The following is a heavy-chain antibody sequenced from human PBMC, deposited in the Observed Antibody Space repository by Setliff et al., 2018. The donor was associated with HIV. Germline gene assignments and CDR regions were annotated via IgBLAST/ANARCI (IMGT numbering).Heavy chain of an antibody. V-gene: IGHV3-15*01. D-gene: IGHD1-26*01. J-gene: IGHJ5*02. Sequence: PGGSLRLSCLASGMTFSDAWMTWVRQAPGKGLEWVGRIKSKEDGGTREYAAPVKGRFTISRDDSKNTLYLQMNSLEIEDAAVYYCTTRLSGSYIPNWLDPWGQGTLVTVSS. CDR2: IKSKEDGGTR. CDR1: GMTFSDAW. CDR3: TTRLSGSYIPNWLDP.